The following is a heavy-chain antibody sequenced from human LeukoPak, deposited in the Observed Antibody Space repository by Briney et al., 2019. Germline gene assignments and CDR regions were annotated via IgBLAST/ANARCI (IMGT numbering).Heavy chain of an antibody. CDR1: GFTFSTYA. D-gene: IGHD2-8*01. CDR3: AKDRCSNGVGCYYYYMDV. J-gene: IGHJ6*03. CDR2: IPYDGSNK. V-gene: IGHV3-30*04. Sequence: GGSLRLSCAASGFTFSTYAMHWVRQAPGKGLEWVAVIPYDGSNKYYADSVKGRFTISRENSKNRLYPQMNSLRAEDTAVYYCAKDRCSNGVGCYYYYMDVWGKGTTVTISS.